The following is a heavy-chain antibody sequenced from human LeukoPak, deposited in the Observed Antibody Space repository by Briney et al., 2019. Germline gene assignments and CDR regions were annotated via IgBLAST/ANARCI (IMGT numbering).Heavy chain of an antibody. CDR2: ISGSGGST. V-gene: IGHV3-23*01. CDR1: GFTFSSYA. J-gene: IGHJ4*02. Sequence: GGSLRLSCAASGFTFSSYAMGWVRQAPGKGLEWVSAISGSGGSTYYADSVKGRFTISRDNSKNTLYLQMNSLRGEDTAVYYCAKGYDSSGYYLFDYWGQGTLVTVSS. CDR3: AKGYDSSGYYLFDY. D-gene: IGHD3-22*01.